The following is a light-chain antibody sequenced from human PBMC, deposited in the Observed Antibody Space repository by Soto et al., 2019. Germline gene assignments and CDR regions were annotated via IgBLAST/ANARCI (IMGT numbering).Light chain of an antibody. CDR3: QQYNNWPLYT. Sequence: EIVMTQSPATLSVSPGERATLCCRASQSVSSNLAWYQQKPGQAPRLLIYGASTRATGIPARFSGSESGTEFTLTISSLQSEDFAVYYCQQYNNWPLYTFGQGTKLEIK. CDR2: GAS. V-gene: IGKV3-15*01. CDR1: QSVSSN. J-gene: IGKJ2*01.